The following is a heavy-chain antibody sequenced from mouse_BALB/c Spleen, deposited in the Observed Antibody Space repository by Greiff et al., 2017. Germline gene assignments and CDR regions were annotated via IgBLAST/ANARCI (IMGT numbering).Heavy chain of an antibody. J-gene: IGHJ2*01. CDR2: ISYSGST. CDR1: GYSITSDYA. Sequence: DVKLQESGPGLVKPSQSLSLTCTVTGYSITSDYAWNWIRQFPGNKLEWMGYISYSGSTSYNPSLKSRISITRDTSKNQFFLQLNSVTTEDTATYYCARRQYYFDYWGQGTTLTVSS. V-gene: IGHV3-2*02. CDR3: ARRQYYFDY.